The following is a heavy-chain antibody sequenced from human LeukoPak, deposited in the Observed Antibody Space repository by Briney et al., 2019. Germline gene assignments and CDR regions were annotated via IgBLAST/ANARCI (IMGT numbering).Heavy chain of an antibody. V-gene: IGHV3-21*01. CDR3: ARADGSGSYYFGPLDY. Sequence: GGSLRLSCAASGFTFSSYEMNWVRQAPGKGLEWISSISSSSYIYYADSVKGRFTISRDNAKNSLYLQMNSLRAEDTAVYYCARADGSGSYYFGPLDYWGQGTLVTVSS. J-gene: IGHJ4*02. CDR2: ISSSSYI. CDR1: GFTFSSYE. D-gene: IGHD3-10*01.